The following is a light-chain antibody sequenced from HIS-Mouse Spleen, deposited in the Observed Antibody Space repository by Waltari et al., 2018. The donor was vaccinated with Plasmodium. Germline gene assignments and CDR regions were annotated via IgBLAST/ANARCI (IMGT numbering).Light chain of an antibody. CDR2: DAS. V-gene: IGKV3-11*01. CDR1: QSVSSY. Sequence: EIVLTHPPATLSLSPGENATLSCRASQSVSSYLAWYQQKPGQAPRLLIYDASNRATGIPARFSGSGSGTDFTLTISSLEPEDFAVYYCQQRSNWPRVLTFGGGTKVEIK. J-gene: IGKJ4*01. CDR3: QQRSNWPRVLT.